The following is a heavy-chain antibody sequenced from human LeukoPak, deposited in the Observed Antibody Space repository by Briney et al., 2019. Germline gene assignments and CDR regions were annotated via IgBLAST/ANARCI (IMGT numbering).Heavy chain of an antibody. J-gene: IGHJ4*02. CDR1: GGSISSSSYY. CDR2: IYYSGST. Sequence: PSETLSLTCTVSGGSISSSSYYWGWIRQPPGKGLEWIGSIYYSGSTYYNPSLKSRVTISVDTSKNQFSLKLSSVTAADTAVYYCARDPHTLGYCTNGVCPYYFDYWGQGTLVTVSS. CDR3: ARDPHTLGYCTNGVCPYYFDY. D-gene: IGHD2-8*01. V-gene: IGHV4-39*07.